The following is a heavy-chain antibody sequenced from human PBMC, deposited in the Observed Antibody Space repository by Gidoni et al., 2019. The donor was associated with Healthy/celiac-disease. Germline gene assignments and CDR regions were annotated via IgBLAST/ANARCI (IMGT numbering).Heavy chain of an antibody. V-gene: IGHV3-30-3*01. CDR1: GFTFSSYA. CDR2: ISYDGSNK. D-gene: IGHD2-2*01. Sequence: QVQLVESGGGVVQPGRSLRLSCAASGFTFSSYAMHWVRQAPGKGLEWVAVISYDGSNKYYADSVKGRFTISRDNSKNTLYLQMNSLRAEDTAVYYCAGYCSSTSCPPAPRDWGQGTLVTVSS. J-gene: IGHJ4*02. CDR3: AGYCSSTSCPPAPRD.